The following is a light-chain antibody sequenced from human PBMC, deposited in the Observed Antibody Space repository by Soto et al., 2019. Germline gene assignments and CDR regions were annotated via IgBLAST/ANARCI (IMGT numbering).Light chain of an antibody. CDR1: SSNIGSNT. J-gene: IGLJ3*02. CDR2: GNN. Sequence: QLVLTQPPSASGTPGQRVTISCSGSSSNIGSNTVNWYQQLPGTAPKLLIYGNNQRPSGVPDRFSGSKSGTSASLAISGLQSEDEAYYYCAAWDVSLNGPVFGGGTKLTVL. V-gene: IGLV1-44*01. CDR3: AAWDVSLNGPV.